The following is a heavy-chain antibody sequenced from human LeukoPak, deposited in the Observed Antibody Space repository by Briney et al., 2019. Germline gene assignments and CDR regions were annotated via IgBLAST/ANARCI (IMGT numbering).Heavy chain of an antibody. CDR1: GYSFTSYW. CDR2: IYPGDSNT. CDR3: VQCGGDCYTSSH. D-gene: IGHD2-21*02. Sequence: GESLKISCESSGYSFTSYWIGWVCQMPGKGLEWMGIIYPGDSNTRYSPSFQGQVTISADKSISTAYLQWSSLKASDSAMYYCVQCGGDCYTSSHWGQGTLVTVSS. J-gene: IGHJ4*02. V-gene: IGHV5-51*01.